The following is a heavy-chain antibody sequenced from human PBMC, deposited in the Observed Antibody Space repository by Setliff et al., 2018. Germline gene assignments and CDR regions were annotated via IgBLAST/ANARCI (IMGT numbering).Heavy chain of an antibody. CDR1: GGSFSGYF. D-gene: IGHD3-10*01. CDR3: ARGIKNYYGSGSFYN. Sequence: PSETLSLTCAVYGGSFSGYFWTWIRQSPGKGLEWIGEIDHDGSTSYNPSLKSRVTMSVDTSKSQFTLNLFSVTAADTAVYYCARGIKNYYGSGSFYNWGQGTPVTVSS. CDR2: IDHDGST. J-gene: IGHJ4*02. V-gene: IGHV4-34*01.